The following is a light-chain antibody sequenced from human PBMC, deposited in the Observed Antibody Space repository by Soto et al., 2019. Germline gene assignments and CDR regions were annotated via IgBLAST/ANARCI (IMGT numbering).Light chain of an antibody. CDR1: SSDVGGYNY. Sequence: SVVSQPATVCGSPGPPINISCTGTSSDVGGYNYVSWYQQHPGKAPKLMIYDVSNRPSGVSNRFSGSKSGNTASMTISGLRAEAEADYHCTSYTSSSTGAVLGNWTKVT. CDR2: DVS. CDR3: TSYTSSSTGAV. V-gene: IGLV2-14*01. J-gene: IGLJ1*01.